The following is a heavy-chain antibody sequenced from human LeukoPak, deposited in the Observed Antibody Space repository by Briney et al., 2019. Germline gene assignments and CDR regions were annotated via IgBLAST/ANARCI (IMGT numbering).Heavy chain of an antibody. J-gene: IGHJ4*02. CDR3: ARHVLLWFGEPYYFDY. Sequence: PSETLSLTCTVSGGSISSYHWSWIRQPPGKGLEWIGYIYYSGSTNHNPTLKSRVTISVDTSKNHFSLKLSSVTAADTALYYCARHVLLWFGEPYYFDYWGQGTLVTVSS. CDR1: GGSISSYH. V-gene: IGHV4-59*08. D-gene: IGHD3-10*01. CDR2: IYYSGST.